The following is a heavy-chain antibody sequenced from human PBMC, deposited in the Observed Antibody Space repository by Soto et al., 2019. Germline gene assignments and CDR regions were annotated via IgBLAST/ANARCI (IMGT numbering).Heavy chain of an antibody. CDR1: GFTFSGSA. CDR3: TRQSIAARPGDYYYYYMDV. CDR2: IRSKANSYAT. D-gene: IGHD6-6*01. V-gene: IGHV3-73*01. Sequence: GSLRLSCAASGFTFSGSAMHWVRQASGKGLEWVGRIRSKANSYATAYAASVKGRFTISRDDSKNTAYLQMNSLKTEDTAVYYCTRQSIAARPGDYYYYYMDVWGKGTTVTVSS. J-gene: IGHJ6*03.